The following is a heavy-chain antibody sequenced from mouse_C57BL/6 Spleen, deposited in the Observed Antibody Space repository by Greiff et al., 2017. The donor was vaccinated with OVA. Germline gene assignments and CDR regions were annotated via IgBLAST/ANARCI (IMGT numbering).Heavy chain of an antibody. Sequence: QVQLQQPGAELVKPGASVKLSCKASGYTFTSYWMHWVKQRPGQGLEWIGMIHPNSGSTNYNEKFKSKATLTVDKSSSTAYMQLSSLTSEDSAVYYCARCDDGYYDAMDYWGQGTSVTVSS. V-gene: IGHV1-64*01. D-gene: IGHD2-3*01. CDR2: IHPNSGST. J-gene: IGHJ4*01. CDR1: GYTFTSYW. CDR3: ARCDDGYYDAMDY.